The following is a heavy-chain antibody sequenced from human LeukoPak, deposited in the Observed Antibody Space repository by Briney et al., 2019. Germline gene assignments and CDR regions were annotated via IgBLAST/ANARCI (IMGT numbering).Heavy chain of an antibody. CDR1: GFAFSSYS. CDR3: ARDSPIYMDV. V-gene: IGHV3-21*01. J-gene: IGHJ6*03. CDR2: ISSSSSYI. D-gene: IGHD3-9*01. Sequence: PGWTLRLSCAASGFAFSSYSMNWVRQAPGKGLEWVSSISSSSSYIYYADSVKGRFTISRDNAKNSLYLQMNSLRAEDTAVYYCARDSPIYMDVWGKGTTVTVSS.